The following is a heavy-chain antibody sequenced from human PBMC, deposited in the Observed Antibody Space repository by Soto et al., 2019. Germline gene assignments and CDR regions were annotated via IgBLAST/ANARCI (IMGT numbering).Heavy chain of an antibody. J-gene: IGHJ6*04. CDR1: GFTFSTYA. CDR2: IFGSGDTT. CDR3: AKWAVGDYYYYGMEV. V-gene: IGHV3-23*01. D-gene: IGHD1-26*01. Sequence: ILSCAASGFTFSTYAMSWVRQAPGKGLEWVSSIFGSGDTTYYTYSVKGRFTISRDNSKNTLYLQMNSLGVEDTAVYYCAKWAVGDYYYYGMEVWGKENPVTVSS.